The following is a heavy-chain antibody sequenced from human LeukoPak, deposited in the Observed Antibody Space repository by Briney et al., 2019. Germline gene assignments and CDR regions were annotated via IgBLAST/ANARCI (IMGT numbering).Heavy chain of an antibody. D-gene: IGHD1-26*01. CDR1: GFTFSSYW. Sequence: GGSLRLSCAASGFTFSSYWMSWVRQAPGKGLEWVANIKQDGSEKYYVDSVKGRFTISRDNAKNSLYLQMNSLRAEDTAVYYCAKGRFPYSGSYYDYWGQGTLVTVSS. V-gene: IGHV3-7*01. CDR2: IKQDGSEK. J-gene: IGHJ4*02. CDR3: AKGRFPYSGSYYDY.